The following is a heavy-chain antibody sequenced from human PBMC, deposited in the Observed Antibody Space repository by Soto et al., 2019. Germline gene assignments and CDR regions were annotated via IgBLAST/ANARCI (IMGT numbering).Heavy chain of an antibody. CDR2: IYFNGNT. V-gene: IGHV4-39*01. CDR1: GVSISDTSYY. J-gene: IGHJ4*02. Sequence: QLQLQESGPGLVKPSETLSLTCHVSGVSISDTSYYWGWIRQPPGKGLEWIGTIYFNGNTFYNPSLKSRLTISVDTSKNQFSLRLTSVTAADTAVYYCARQGSYWGQGTLVAVSS. CDR3: ARQGSY.